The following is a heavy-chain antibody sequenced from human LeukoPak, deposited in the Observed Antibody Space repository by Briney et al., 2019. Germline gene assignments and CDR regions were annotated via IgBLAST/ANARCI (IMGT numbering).Heavy chain of an antibody. D-gene: IGHD5-12*01. CDR2: IWYDGSNK. V-gene: IGHV3-33*01. CDR1: GFTFSSYG. Sequence: GGSLRLSCAASGFTFSSYGMHWVRQAPGKGLEWVAVIWYDGSNKYYADSVKGRFTISRDNSNHTLHLQIIRQRAEDTAVYYCARDTDVARGLGYWGQGTLVTVSS. CDR3: ARDTDVARGLGY. J-gene: IGHJ4*02.